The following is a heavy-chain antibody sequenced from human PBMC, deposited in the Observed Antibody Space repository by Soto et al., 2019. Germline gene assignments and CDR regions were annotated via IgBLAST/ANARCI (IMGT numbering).Heavy chain of an antibody. V-gene: IGHV4-4*02. J-gene: IGHJ6*02. CDR2: IYHSGST. CDR3: AKGGEPLETSSSSPRPIYYYYGIDV. CDR1: GGSISSSNW. Sequence: QVQLQESGPGLVKPSGTLSLTCAVSGGSISSSNWWSWVRQPPGKGLEWIGEIYHSGSTKYNPSLKTRLTISVDKSKNQFSLKLNSVTAADTAVYYCAKGGEPLETSSSSPRPIYYYYGIDVWGQGTTVTVSS. D-gene: IGHD6-13*01.